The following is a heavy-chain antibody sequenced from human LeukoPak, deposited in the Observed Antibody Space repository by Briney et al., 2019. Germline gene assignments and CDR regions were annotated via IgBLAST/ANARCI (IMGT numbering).Heavy chain of an antibody. D-gene: IGHD2-2*01. CDR1: GFTFSSYW. CDR3: ARDFRPAALPPNYYYYGMDV. CDR2: INSDGSST. J-gene: IGHJ6*02. V-gene: IGHV3-74*01. Sequence: GGSLRLSCAASGFTFSSYWMHWVRQAPGKGLVWVPRINSDGSSTSYADSVKGRFTISRDNAKNTLYLQMNSLRAEDTAVYYCARDFRPAALPPNYYYYGMDVWGQGTTVTVSS.